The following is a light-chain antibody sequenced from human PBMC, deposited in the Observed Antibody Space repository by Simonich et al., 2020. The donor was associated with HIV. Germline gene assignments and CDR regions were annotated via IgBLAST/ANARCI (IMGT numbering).Light chain of an antibody. Sequence: DIVMTQSPDSLAVSLGERATINCKSSQSVLYSSNNKNYLAWYQQKPGQPPKLLIYWAASRESGVPDRFSGSGSGTDFTHTISNLQAEDVAVYYCQQYYSTPPAFGGGTKVEIK. J-gene: IGKJ4*01. CDR3: QQYYSTPPA. V-gene: IGKV4-1*01. CDR2: WAA. CDR1: QSVLYSSNNKNY.